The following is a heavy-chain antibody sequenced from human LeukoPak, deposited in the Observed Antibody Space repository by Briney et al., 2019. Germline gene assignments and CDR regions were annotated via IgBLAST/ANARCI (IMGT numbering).Heavy chain of an antibody. CDR3: ARASYCSGGSRYSDY. V-gene: IGHV1-2*02. Sequence: ASVKVSCKASGYSFTAYYIHWVRQAPRQGLEWMGWVNPNSDATNYVQKFQGRVTMTSDTSITTAYLELSSLRSDDTAVYYCARASYCSGGSRYSDYWGQGTLVSVSS. CDR2: VNPNSDAT. J-gene: IGHJ4*02. CDR1: GYSFTAYY. D-gene: IGHD2-15*01.